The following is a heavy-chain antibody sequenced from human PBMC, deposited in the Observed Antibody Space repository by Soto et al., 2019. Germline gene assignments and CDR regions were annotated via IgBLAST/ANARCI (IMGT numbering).Heavy chain of an antibody. J-gene: IGHJ5*02. V-gene: IGHV1-8*01. D-gene: IGHD2-8*01. CDR2: MNPDSGNT. Sequence: ASVNVSCKSSGYTFINYYINWVRQAPGQGLEWVGWMNPDSGNTGYAQNFQGRVTMTGNTSISSVYMELSSLTSEDTAVYYCARRRGSNGWFDLWGQGTLVTVSS. CDR1: GYTFINYY. CDR3: ARRRGSNGWFDL.